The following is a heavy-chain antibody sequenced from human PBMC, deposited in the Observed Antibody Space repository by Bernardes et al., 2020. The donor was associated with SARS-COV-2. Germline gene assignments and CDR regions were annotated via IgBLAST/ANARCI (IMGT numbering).Heavy chain of an antibody. D-gene: IGHD4-17*01. Sequence: ASVKVSCKASGYTFTNNGINWVRQAPGQGLEWMGWISPYSGNTNYAQHLQGRVTMTTDTSTGTAYMDLRSLRSDDTAVYYCARDRGMTTVTPGMYGMDVWGQGTTVTVSS. CDR2: ISPYSGNT. CDR1: GYTFTNNG. J-gene: IGHJ6*02. V-gene: IGHV1-18*04. CDR3: ARDRGMTTVTPGMYGMDV.